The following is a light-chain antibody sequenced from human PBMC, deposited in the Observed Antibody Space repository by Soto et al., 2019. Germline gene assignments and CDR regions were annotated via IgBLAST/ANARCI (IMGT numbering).Light chain of an antibody. Sequence: QSALTQPASVSGSPGQSITISCSGNTVSYQLVSWYQQQPDKAPKLILYNVTRRPSGVSNRFSGFKSGTTASLKITGLQAEDEADYYCCSFVGVTNDVFGNGTKLTVL. J-gene: IGLJ1*01. CDR3: CSFVGVTNDV. CDR2: NVT. CDR1: GNTVSYQL. V-gene: IGLV2-23*02.